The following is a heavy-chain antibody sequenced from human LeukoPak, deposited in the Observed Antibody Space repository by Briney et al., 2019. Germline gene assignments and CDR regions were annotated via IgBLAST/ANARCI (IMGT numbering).Heavy chain of an antibody. V-gene: IGHV4-4*02. CDR2: IYHSGST. Sequence: SETLSLTCAVSGGSISSSNWWSWVRQPPGKGLEWIGEIYHSGSTNYNPSLKSRVTISVDKSKNQFSLKLSSVTAADTAVYYCARASGDYLYYFDYWGQGTLVTVSS. CDR3: ARASGDYLYYFDY. D-gene: IGHD4-17*01. J-gene: IGHJ4*02. CDR1: GGSISSSNW.